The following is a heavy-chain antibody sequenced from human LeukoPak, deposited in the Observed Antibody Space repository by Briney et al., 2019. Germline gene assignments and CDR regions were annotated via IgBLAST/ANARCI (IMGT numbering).Heavy chain of an antibody. Sequence: SETLSLTCTVSGGSISSYYWSWIRQPPGKGLEWIGYIYHSGSTYYNPSLKSRVTISVDRSKNQFSLKLSSVTAADTAVYYCAREIGTIFGVGLRYFDLWGRGTLVTVSS. CDR2: IYHSGST. CDR1: GGSISSYY. V-gene: IGHV4-59*12. J-gene: IGHJ2*01. CDR3: AREIGTIFGVGLRYFDL. D-gene: IGHD3-3*01.